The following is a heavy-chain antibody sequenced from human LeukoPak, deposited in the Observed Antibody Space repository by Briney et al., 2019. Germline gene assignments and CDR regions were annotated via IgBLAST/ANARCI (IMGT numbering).Heavy chain of an antibody. Sequence: PSETLSLTCTVSGGSISSGDYYWTWIRQPPGKGLEWVGYIYYNGNTFYNPSLKSRVTISVGTSKNQFSLKLTSVTAADTAVYYCAREGYCSSTSCLSAFDIWGQGTMVTVSS. CDR2: IYYNGNT. J-gene: IGHJ3*02. CDR3: AREGYCSSTSCLSAFDI. D-gene: IGHD2-2*01. V-gene: IGHV4-30-4*08. CDR1: GGSISSGDYY.